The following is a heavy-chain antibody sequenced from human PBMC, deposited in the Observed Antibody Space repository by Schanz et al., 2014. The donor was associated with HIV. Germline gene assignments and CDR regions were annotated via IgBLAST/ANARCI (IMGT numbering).Heavy chain of an antibody. Sequence: QVQLVQSGAEVKKPGASVKVSCKASGYPFTGYYMHWVRQAPGQGLEWMGWISAYNGNINYAQKFRDRVTMTTDTSTTTASMELRSLRSDDTAVYYCARDPGYGGTYWYFNLWGRGSPVTVSS. CDR3: ARDPGYGGTYWYFNL. CDR2: ISAYNGNI. J-gene: IGHJ2*01. V-gene: IGHV1-18*04. CDR1: GYPFTGYY. D-gene: IGHD2-15*01.